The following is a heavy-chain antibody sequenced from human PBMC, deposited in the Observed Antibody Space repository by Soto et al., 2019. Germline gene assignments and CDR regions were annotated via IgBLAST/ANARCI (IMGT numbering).Heavy chain of an antibody. V-gene: IGHV5-51*01. D-gene: IGHD2-2*01. CDR1: GYSFTSYW. Sequence: GESLKISCKGSGYSFTSYWIGWVRQMPGKGLEWMGIIYPGDSDTRYSPSFQGQVTISADKSISTAYLQWSSLKASDTAMYDCAMPYCSSTSCHPYGMDVWGQWTTVTVS. CDR3: AMPYCSSTSCHPYGMDV. J-gene: IGHJ6*02. CDR2: IYPGDSDT.